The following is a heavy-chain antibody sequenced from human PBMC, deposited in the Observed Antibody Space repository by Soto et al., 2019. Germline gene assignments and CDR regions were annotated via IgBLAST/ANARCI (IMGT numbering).Heavy chain of an antibody. Sequence: EVQLVETGGGLIQPGGSLRLSCAASGVTVSGNYMTWVRQAPGKGLEWVSVIYSGGSTYYADSVKGRFTISRDNVKKSLFLQMDSLRPEDTAVYYCVAKEGDSLLWFGESVHWGQGTLVSVSS. CDR3: VAKEGDSLLWFGESVH. CDR1: GVTVSGNY. D-gene: IGHD3-10*01. V-gene: IGHV3-53*05. CDR2: IYSGGST. J-gene: IGHJ4*02.